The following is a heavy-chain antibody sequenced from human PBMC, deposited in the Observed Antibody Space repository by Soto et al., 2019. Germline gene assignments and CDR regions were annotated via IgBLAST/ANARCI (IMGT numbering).Heavy chain of an antibody. D-gene: IGHD6-19*01. J-gene: IGHJ4*02. Sequence: ASVKVSCKVSGYTLTELSMHWVRQAPGKGLEWMGGFDPEDGETIYAQKFQGRVTMTEDTSTDTAYMELSSLRSEDTATYYCARRGAVAGLFDYWGQGTLVTVSS. CDR2: FDPEDGET. CDR1: GYTLTELS. V-gene: IGHV1-24*01. CDR3: ARRGAVAGLFDY.